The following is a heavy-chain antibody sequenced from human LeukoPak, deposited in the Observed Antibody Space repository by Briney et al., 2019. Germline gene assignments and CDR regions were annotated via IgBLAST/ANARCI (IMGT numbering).Heavy chain of an antibody. Sequence: PGGSLRLSCAASGFTFSSYAMHWVRQAPGKGLEWVTFIRYDGSNKYYADSVKARFTISRDNSKNTLYLQMNSLRVEDTAVYYCAKDRGAGSGWSYFDYWGQGTLVTVSS. V-gene: IGHV3-30*02. CDR2: IRYDGSNK. CDR1: GFTFSSYA. CDR3: AKDRGAGSGWSYFDY. D-gene: IGHD6-25*01. J-gene: IGHJ4*02.